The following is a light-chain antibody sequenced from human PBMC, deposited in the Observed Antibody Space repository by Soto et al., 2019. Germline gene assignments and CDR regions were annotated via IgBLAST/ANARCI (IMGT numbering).Light chain of an antibody. J-gene: IGLJ1*01. CDR1: SRDVGGYNY. CDR2: EVS. V-gene: IGLV2-14*01. CDR3: SSYTTSSTFYV. Sequence: QSVLTQPASVSGSPGQSITISCTGGSRDVGGYNYVSWYQQHPGKAPKLMIYEVSDRPSGISNRFSGSKSGNTASLTISGLQADDEAYYYCSSYTTSSTFYVFGTGTKVTVL.